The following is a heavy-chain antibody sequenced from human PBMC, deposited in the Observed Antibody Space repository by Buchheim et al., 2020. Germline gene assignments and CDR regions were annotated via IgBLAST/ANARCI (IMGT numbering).Heavy chain of an antibody. D-gene: IGHD2-2*01. Sequence: QEQLQQWGAGLLKPSETLSLTCAVYGGSFSDYYWSWIRQPPGKGLEWLGEINHSGNTNYNPSLKSRVTISVDTSKNQFSLKLRSVTAADTAVYYCAREAFLRVPPRPRGSDPWGQGTL. J-gene: IGHJ5*02. V-gene: IGHV4-34*01. CDR1: GGSFSDYY. CDR3: AREAFLRVPPRPRGSDP. CDR2: INHSGNT.